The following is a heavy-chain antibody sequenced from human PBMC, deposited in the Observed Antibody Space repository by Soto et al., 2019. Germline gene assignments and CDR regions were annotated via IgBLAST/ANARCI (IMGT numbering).Heavy chain of an antibody. CDR1: GGSISSYY. CDR2: IYYSGST. V-gene: IGHV4-59*01. D-gene: IGHD3-9*01. CDR3: ARADYDILTGGGYYFDY. Sequence: SETLSLTCTVSGGSISSYYWSWIRQPPGKGLEWIGYIYYSGSTNYNPSLKRRVTISVDTSKNQFSLKLSSVTAADTAVYYCARADYDILTGGGYYFDYWGQGTLVTVSS. J-gene: IGHJ4*02.